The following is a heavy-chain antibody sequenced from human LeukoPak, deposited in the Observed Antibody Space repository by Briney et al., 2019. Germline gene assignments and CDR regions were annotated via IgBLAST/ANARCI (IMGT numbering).Heavy chain of an antibody. D-gene: IGHD2-15*01. V-gene: IGHV4-39*01. CDR3: ARPALGAFDI. Sequence: SETLSLTCTVSGGSISSSSYYWGWIRQSPGKGLAWIGSIYYSGSTYYNPSLKSRVTISVDTSKNQFSLKVSSVTAAETAVYYCARPALGAFDIWGQGTMVTVSS. CDR2: IYYSGST. CDR1: GGSISSSSYY. J-gene: IGHJ3*02.